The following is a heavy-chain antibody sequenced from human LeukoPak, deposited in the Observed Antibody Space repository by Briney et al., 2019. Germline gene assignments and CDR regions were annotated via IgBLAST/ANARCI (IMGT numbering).Heavy chain of an antibody. J-gene: IGHJ4*02. CDR1: GDSISSRGFY. V-gene: IGHV4-39*02. D-gene: IGHD6-19*01. CDR3: ARVRQWLAREFDY. Sequence: ASETLSLTCTVSGDSISSRGFYWGWIRQPPGKGLEWIASLYYTGSTYYNPSLKSRVTISVDTSKNHFSLKLTSVTAADTAVYYCARVRQWLAREFDYWGQGTLVTVSS. CDR2: LYYTGST.